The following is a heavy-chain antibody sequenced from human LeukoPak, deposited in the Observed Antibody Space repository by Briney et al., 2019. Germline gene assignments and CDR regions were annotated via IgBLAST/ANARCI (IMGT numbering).Heavy chain of an antibody. V-gene: IGHV1-2*02. CDR3: ARDRDYDFWSGYYYFDY. D-gene: IGHD3-3*01. Sequence: ASVKVSCKASGYTFTGYYMHLVRQAPGQGLEWMGWINPNSGGTNYAQKFQGRVTMTRDTSISTAYMELSRLRSDYTAVYYCARDRDYDFWSGYYYFDYWGQGTLVTVSS. CDR1: GYTFTGYY. J-gene: IGHJ4*02. CDR2: INPNSGGT.